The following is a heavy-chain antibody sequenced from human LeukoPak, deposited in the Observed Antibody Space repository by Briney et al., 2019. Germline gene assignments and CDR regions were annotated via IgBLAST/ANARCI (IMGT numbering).Heavy chain of an antibody. J-gene: IGHJ3*02. Sequence: GGSLRLSCAASGITFSSYGMSWVRQAPGKGLEWVSSISSTGGTTYYADSVKGRFTISRDNSKNTLYLQMNSLRAEDTAVYYCARARYCSGGSCYYAFDIWGQGTMVTVSS. D-gene: IGHD2-15*01. CDR3: ARARYCSGGSCYYAFDI. CDR1: GITFSSYG. V-gene: IGHV3-23*01. CDR2: ISSTGGTT.